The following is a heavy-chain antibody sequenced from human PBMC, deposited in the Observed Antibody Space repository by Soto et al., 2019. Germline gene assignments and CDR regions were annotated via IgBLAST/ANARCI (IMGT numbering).Heavy chain of an antibody. CDR3: AHRGGGDRILDY. CDR2: IYWDDDK. V-gene: IGHV2-5*02. J-gene: IGHJ4*02. Sequence: QITLKESGPTLVKPTQTLTLTCTFSGFSLSTRGVGVGWIRQPPGKALEWLAIIYWDDDKRYSPSLKSRLTITKDTPKKPVVLKKTNMDPVDTATYYCAHRGGGDRILDYWGQGTLVTVSS. D-gene: IGHD3-16*01. CDR1: GFSLSTRGVG.